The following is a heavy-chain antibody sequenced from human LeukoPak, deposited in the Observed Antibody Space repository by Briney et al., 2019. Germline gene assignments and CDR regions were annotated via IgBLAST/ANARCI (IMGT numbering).Heavy chain of an antibody. CDR1: GYTFTSYG. Sequence: ASVKVSCKASGYTFTSYGISWVRQAPGQGLEWMGWISAYNGNTNYAQKLQGGVTMTTDTSTSTAYMELRSPRSDDTAVYYCARVPIFGVVNHYFDYWGQGTLVTVSS. CDR3: ARVPIFGVVNHYFDY. CDR2: ISAYNGNT. V-gene: IGHV1-18*01. D-gene: IGHD3-3*01. J-gene: IGHJ4*02.